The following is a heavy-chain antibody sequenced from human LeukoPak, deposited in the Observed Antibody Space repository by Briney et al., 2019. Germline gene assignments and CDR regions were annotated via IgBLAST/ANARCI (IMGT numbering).Heavy chain of an antibody. Sequence: SETLSLTCTVSGGSISSSSYYWGWIRQPPGKGLEWIGSIYYSGSTYYNPSLKSRVTLSVDTSKNQFSLKLSSVTAADTAVYYCARHDYKGDYFDYWGQGTLVTVSS. CDR2: IYYSGST. CDR3: ARHDYKGDYFDY. CDR1: GGSISSSSYY. J-gene: IGHJ4*02. V-gene: IGHV4-39*01. D-gene: IGHD4-11*01.